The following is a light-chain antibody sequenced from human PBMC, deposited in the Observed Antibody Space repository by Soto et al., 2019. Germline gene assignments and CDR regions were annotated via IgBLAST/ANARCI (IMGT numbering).Light chain of an antibody. J-gene: IGKJ4*01. CDR3: QQYDNWPLT. Sequence: EIVMTQSAATLSVSPGERATISCRASQSVGSNLAWYQQKPGQAPRLLIYDTSTRATGIPARFSGSGSGTEFTLTISSLQSEDFAVYYCQQYDNWPLTFGGGTKLEIK. V-gene: IGKV3-15*01. CDR1: QSVGSN. CDR2: DTS.